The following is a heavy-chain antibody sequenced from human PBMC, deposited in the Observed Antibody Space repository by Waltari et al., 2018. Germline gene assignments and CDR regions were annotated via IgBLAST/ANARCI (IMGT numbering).Heavy chain of an antibody. Sequence: EVQLVESGGGLIQPGGSLRLSCAASGFTVSSNYMSWVRPAPGKGLEWVSVIYSGGSTYYADSVKGRFTISRDNSKNTLYLQMNSLRAEDTAVYYCAREVTIFSFYYGMDVWGQGTTVTVSS. D-gene: IGHD3-9*01. CDR3: AREVTIFSFYYGMDV. J-gene: IGHJ6*02. CDR1: GFTVSSNY. CDR2: IYSGGST. V-gene: IGHV3-53*01.